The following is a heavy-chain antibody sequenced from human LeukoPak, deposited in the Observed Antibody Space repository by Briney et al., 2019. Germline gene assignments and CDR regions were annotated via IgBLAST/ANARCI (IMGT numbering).Heavy chain of an antibody. V-gene: IGHV3-48*01. D-gene: IGHD6-13*01. CDR1: GFTFNAFG. CDR2: IGTTSGAI. J-gene: IGHJ4*02. Sequence: GGSLRLSCAASGFTFNAFGMNWVRQAPGKGLEWVSYIGTTSGAIYYADSVKGRFTISRDNSKNTLYLQMNSLRAEDTAVYYCARDRPGIAAAGTLDYWGQGTLVTVSS. CDR3: ARDRPGIAAAGTLDY.